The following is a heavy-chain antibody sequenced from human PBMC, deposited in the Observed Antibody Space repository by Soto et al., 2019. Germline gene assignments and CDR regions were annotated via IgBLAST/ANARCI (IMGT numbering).Heavy chain of an antibody. D-gene: IGHD2-15*01. CDR2: ISYDGSHK. J-gene: IGHJ5*02. Sequence: GGSLRLSCAASGFTFSSYGMHWVRQAPGKGLEWVAVISYDGSHKNYADSVKGRFTISRDNSKNTLYLEMNSLGGEDTAVYYCVGMTPQPPWGQGTLVTVSS. CDR3: VGMTPQPP. V-gene: IGHV3-30*03. CDR1: GFTFSSYG.